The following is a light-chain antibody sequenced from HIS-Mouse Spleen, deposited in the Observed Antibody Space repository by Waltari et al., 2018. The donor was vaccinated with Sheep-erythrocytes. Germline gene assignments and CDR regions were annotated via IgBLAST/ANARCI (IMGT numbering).Light chain of an antibody. CDR1: SSNIGSNT. CDR2: SNN. V-gene: IGLV1-44*01. CDR3: AAWDDSLNGVV. J-gene: IGLJ2*01. Sequence: SVLTPPPSASGTPGQRVTISCSGSSSNIGSNTVNWYQQLPGTAPKLLIYSNNQRPSGVPDRFSGSKSGTSASLAISGLQSEDEADYYCAAWDDSLNGVVFGGGTK.